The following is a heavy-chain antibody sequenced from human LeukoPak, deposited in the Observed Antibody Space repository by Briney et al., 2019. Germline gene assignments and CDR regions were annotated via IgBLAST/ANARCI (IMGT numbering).Heavy chain of an antibody. D-gene: IGHD3-10*01. J-gene: IGHJ4*02. V-gene: IGHV3-21*01. CDR3: ARDRASVNRGVIVPRVGRYFDS. CDR1: GFDFSIYR. CDR2: ITKQSDYV. Sequence: GGSLRLSCAASGFDFSIYRMNWVRQAPGKGLEWVSSITKQSDYVYYADSVTGRLTISRDNAQNSLFLQMNSLRADDTAVYYCARDRASVNRGVIVPRVGRYFDSWGLGTLVSVSS.